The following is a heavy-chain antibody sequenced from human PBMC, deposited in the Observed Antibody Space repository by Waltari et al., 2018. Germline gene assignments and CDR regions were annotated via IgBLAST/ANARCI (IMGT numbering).Heavy chain of an antibody. CDR1: GGDFNNYA. V-gene: IGHV1-69*04. CDR3: ASGRDCDIATTYREV. CDR2: NIKPSRNT. Sequence: QVLLAQSGAEARPPGSSVKVSCKASGGDFNNYATSWVRQAPGQGLEWMGRNIKPSRNTAYGQHFRDRLRTTADKAAGTVYMELSSLRSDDTAVYYCASGRDCDIATTYREVWGKGTAVTIS. J-gene: IGHJ6*03. D-gene: IGHD2-21*01.